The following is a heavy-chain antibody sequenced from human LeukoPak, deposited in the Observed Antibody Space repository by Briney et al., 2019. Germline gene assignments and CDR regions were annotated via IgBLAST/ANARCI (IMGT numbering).Heavy chain of an antibody. V-gene: IGHV4-34*01. D-gene: IGHD5-12*01. CDR3: ARGGNIVATIRGVFYWFDP. CDR1: GGSFSGYY. Sequence: SETLSLTCAVSGGSFSGYYWSWIRQPPGKGLEWIGEINHSGSTKYNPSLKSRVTISVDTSKNQFSLKLSSVTAADTAVYYCARGGNIVATIRGVFYWFDPWGQGTLVTVSS. J-gene: IGHJ5*02. CDR2: INHSGST.